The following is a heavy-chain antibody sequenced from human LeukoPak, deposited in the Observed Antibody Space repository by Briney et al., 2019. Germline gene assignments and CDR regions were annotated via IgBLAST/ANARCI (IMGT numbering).Heavy chain of an antibody. CDR3: ARSPYYYDSSGYYPKLYYYYYYYMDV. CDR2: IYYSGST. CDR1: GGSFSGYY. Sequence: SETLSLTCAVYGGSFSGYYWSWIRQPPGKGLEWIGSIYYSGSTYYNPSLKSRVTISVDTSKNQFSLKLSSVTAADTAVYYCARSPYYYDSSGYYPKLYYYYYYYMDVWGKGTTVTISS. J-gene: IGHJ6*03. D-gene: IGHD3-22*01. V-gene: IGHV4-34*01.